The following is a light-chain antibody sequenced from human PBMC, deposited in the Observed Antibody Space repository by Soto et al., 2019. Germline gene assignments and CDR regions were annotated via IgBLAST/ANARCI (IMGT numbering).Light chain of an antibody. Sequence: QSVLTQTASVSGSPGQSITISCTGTISDVGGYNYVSWYQQHPGKAPKLMIYEVSNRPSGVSNRFSGSKSGNTASLTISGLQAEDEADYYCRSYTSSSTRVFGTGTKVTVL. CDR3: RSYTSSSTRV. J-gene: IGLJ1*01. CDR2: EVS. V-gene: IGLV2-14*01. CDR1: ISDVGGYNY.